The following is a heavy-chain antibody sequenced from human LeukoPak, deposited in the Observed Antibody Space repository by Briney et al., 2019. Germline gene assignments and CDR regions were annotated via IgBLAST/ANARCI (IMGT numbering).Heavy chain of an antibody. CDR3: ARGIGDFWSGYYKTLGY. D-gene: IGHD3-3*01. Sequence: SETLSLTCAVYGGSFSGYYWSWIRQPPGKGLEWIGEINHSGSTNYNPSLKSRVTISVDTSKNQFSLKVSSVTAADTAVYYCARGIGDFWSGYYKTLGYWGQGTLVTVSS. CDR1: GGSFSGYY. J-gene: IGHJ4*02. V-gene: IGHV4-34*01. CDR2: INHSGST.